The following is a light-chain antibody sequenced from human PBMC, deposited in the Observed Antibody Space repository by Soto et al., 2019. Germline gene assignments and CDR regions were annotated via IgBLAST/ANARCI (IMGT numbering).Light chain of an antibody. CDR1: SSDVGGYNY. J-gene: IGLJ1*01. V-gene: IGLV2-14*01. Sequence: QSALTQPASVSGSPGQSITISCTGSSSDVGGYNYVSWYQLHPGKAPKLMIFDVSKRPSGVYNRFSGSKSGNTASLTISGLQAEDEADYYCSSYTSSSTLGVFGTGTKLTVL. CDR2: DVS. CDR3: SSYTSSSTLGV.